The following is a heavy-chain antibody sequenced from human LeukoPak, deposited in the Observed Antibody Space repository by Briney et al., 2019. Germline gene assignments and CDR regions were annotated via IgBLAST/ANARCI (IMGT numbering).Heavy chain of an antibody. V-gene: IGHV3-23*01. Sequence: GGSLRLSCAASGFTFSSYAMSWVRHAPGKGLEWVSAISGSGGSTYHADSVKGRFTISRDNSKNTLYLQMNSLRAEDTAVYYCADNIAAAGTDYWGQGTLVTVSS. CDR3: ADNIAAAGTDY. D-gene: IGHD6-13*01. CDR1: GFTFSSYA. CDR2: ISGSGGST. J-gene: IGHJ4*02.